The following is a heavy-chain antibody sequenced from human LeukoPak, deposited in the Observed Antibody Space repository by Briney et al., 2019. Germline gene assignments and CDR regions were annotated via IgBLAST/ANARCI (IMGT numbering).Heavy chain of an antibody. D-gene: IGHD3-22*01. CDR3: ARATTLYYYDSSGIDAFDI. V-gene: IGHV1-69*05. CDR2: IIPIFGTA. CDR1: GGTFSSYA. J-gene: IGHJ3*02. Sequence: SVKVSRKASGGTFSSYAISWVRQAPGQGLEWMGRIIPIFGTANYAQKFQGRVTITTDESTSTAYMELSSLRSEDTAVYYCARATTLYYYDSSGIDAFDIWGQGTMVTVSS.